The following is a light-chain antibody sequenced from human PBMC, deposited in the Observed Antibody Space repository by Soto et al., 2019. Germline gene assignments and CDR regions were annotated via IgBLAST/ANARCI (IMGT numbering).Light chain of an antibody. J-gene: IGKJ1*01. CDR2: SAA. Sequence: DVELTQSPSSLSASVGDRVTITCRVSQGISNYLNWYRQKPGKVPKPLIYSAANLQCGVPSRFSGSAARTDFTLTISSLPAEDVETYYGQRTKHAGTLGQGNKVEIK. CDR3: QRTKHAGT. CDR1: QGISNY. V-gene: IGKV1-27*01.